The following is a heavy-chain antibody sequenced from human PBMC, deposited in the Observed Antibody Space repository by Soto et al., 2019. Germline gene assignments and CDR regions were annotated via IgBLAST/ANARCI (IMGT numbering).Heavy chain of an antibody. CDR1: GFTFSSYA. J-gene: IGHJ4*02. CDR3: AKDHPVPTHLYSSGGGFDY. CDR2: ISGSGGST. V-gene: IGHV3-23*01. D-gene: IGHD6-19*01. Sequence: EVQLLESGGGLVQPGGSLRLSCAASGFTFSSYAMSWVRQAPGKGLEWVSAISGSGGSTYYADSVKGRFTISRDNSKNTLYLQMNSPRAEDTAVYYCAKDHPVPTHLYSSGGGFDYWGQGTLVTVSS.